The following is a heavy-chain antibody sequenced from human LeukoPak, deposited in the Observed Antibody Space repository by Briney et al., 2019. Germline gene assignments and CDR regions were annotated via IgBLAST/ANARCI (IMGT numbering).Heavy chain of an antibody. J-gene: IGHJ6*02. CDR1: VVTFSSYE. D-gene: IGHD5-24*01. V-gene: IGHV3-48*03. CDR2: ISSSGSTI. CDR3: ARPLRGMATIYGMDV. Sequence: GWSLRLPCAASVVTFSSYEMNWVRQAPGRGLEWVSYISSSGSTIYYADSVKGRFTISRDNAKNSLYLQMNSLRAEDTPVYYCARPLRGMATIYGMDVWGQGTTVTVSS.